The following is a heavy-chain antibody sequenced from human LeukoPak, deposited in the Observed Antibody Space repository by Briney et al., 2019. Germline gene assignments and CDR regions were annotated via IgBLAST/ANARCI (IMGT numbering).Heavy chain of an antibody. CDR3: ARTEGVLRYFDWTPDAFDI. Sequence: ASVKVSCKVSGYTLTELSMHWVRQAPGKGLEWMGGFDPEHGETVYAQKFQGRLTMTEDTSTHTAYMELSSLRSDDTAVYYCARTEGVLRYFDWTPDAFDIWGQGTMVTVSS. J-gene: IGHJ3*02. CDR2: FDPEHGET. CDR1: GYTLTELS. D-gene: IGHD3-9*01. V-gene: IGHV1-24*01.